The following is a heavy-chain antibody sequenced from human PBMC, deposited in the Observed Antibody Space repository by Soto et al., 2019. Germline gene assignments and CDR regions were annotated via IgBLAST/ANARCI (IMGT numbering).Heavy chain of an antibody. CDR1: GYTFTSYG. CDR2: ISAYNGNT. CDR3: ARDSHDYGDYVLDY. V-gene: IGHV1-18*01. Sequence: SVKVSWKSSGYTFTSYGISWGRQATGQGLEWMGWISAYNGNTNYAQKLQGRVTMTTDTSTSTAYMELRSLRSDDTAVYYCARDSHDYGDYVLDYWGQGTLVTVSS. J-gene: IGHJ4*02. D-gene: IGHD4-17*01.